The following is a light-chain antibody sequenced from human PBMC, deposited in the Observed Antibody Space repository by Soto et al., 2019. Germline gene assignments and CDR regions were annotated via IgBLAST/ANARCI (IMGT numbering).Light chain of an antibody. Sequence: QPALTQPASASGSPGQSITISCTGASTDVGAYNYVSWYQQRPGKAPKLMIYEVNNRPSGVSDRFSGSKSDNTASLTISGLQAEDEADYYCSSYTKTTTYVFGSGNKVTVL. J-gene: IGLJ1*01. CDR1: STDVGAYNY. CDR3: SSYTKTTTYV. V-gene: IGLV2-14*01. CDR2: EVN.